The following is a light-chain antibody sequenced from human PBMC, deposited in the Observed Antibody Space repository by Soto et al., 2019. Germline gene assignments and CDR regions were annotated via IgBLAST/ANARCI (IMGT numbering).Light chain of an antibody. CDR1: QYINTR. CDR2: QTS. J-gene: IGKJ1*01. Sequence: EIVLTQSPATLSSFPGDRFTLSCRASQYINTRLAWYQHRPGQAPRLLIYQTSRRAAGIPARFSASGSGTDFTLTITDVQPEDFARYYCHQRQSWPRTFGQGT. CDR3: HQRQSWPRT. V-gene: IGKV3-11*01.